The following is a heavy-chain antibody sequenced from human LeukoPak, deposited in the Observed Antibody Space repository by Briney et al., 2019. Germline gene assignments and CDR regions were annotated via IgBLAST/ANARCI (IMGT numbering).Heavy chain of an antibody. J-gene: IGHJ4*02. CDR3: AKGVVVAPDVTPFDY. Sequence: QPGGSLRLSCAFSGLTFNNYAMSWVRQAPGKGLEWVSGISGRGASKYYADSVKGRFTISRDNSKNTLYLQMNSLRAEDTAVYYCAKGVVVAPDVTPFDYWGQGTLVTVSS. CDR1: GLTFNNYA. CDR2: ISGRGASK. V-gene: IGHV3-23*01. D-gene: IGHD2-2*01.